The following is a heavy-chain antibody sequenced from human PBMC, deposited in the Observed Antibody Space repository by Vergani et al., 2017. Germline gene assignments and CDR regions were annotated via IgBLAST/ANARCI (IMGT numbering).Heavy chain of an antibody. V-gene: IGHV5-51*01. CDR1: GYSFTNYW. CDR3: ATWPTKHQLLSYNWFAP. J-gene: IGHJ5*02. D-gene: IGHD2-2*01. Sequence: EVQLVQSGAEVKKPGESLKISCKGSGYSFTNYWIGWVRQLPGKGLEWMGIIYPGDSDTRYSPSFEGQVTISADKSISTAYLQWSSLKASDTAMYYCATWPTKHQLLSYNWFAPWGQGTLVTVSS. CDR2: IYPGDSDT.